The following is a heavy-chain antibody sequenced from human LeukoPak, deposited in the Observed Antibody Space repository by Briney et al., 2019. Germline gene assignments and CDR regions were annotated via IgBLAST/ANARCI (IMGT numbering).Heavy chain of an antibody. CDR1: GFTFSSYA. CDR3: AKARRGDIVVVVAAIPFDY. Sequence: PGGSLRLPCAASGFTFSSYAMSWVRQAPGKGLEWVSAISGSGGSTYYADSVKGRFTISRDNSKNTLYLQMNSLRAEDTAVYYCAKARRGDIVVVVAAIPFDYWGQGTLVTVSS. V-gene: IGHV3-23*01. D-gene: IGHD2-15*01. CDR2: ISGSGGST. J-gene: IGHJ4*02.